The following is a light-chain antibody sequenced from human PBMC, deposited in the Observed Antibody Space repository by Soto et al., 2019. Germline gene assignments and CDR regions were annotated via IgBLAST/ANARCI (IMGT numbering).Light chain of an antibody. J-gene: IGLJ2*01. CDR1: SGHSSYA. Sequence: QSVLTQSPSASASLGASVKLTCTLSSGHSSYAIAWHQQQLEKGPRYLMNLNIDGSHSKGDGIPDRFSGSSSGAERYLTISSLQSEDEADYYCQTWVTGIVVFGGGTKATVL. CDR2: LNIDGSH. CDR3: QTWVTGIVV. V-gene: IGLV4-69*01.